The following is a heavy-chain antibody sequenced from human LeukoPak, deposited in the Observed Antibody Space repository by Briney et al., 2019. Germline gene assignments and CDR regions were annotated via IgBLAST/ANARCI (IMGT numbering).Heavy chain of an antibody. D-gene: IGHD3-3*01. Sequence: GGSLRLSCAASGFTFSSYSMNWVRQAPGKGLEWVSSINSNSSYIYYADSLKGRFTISRDNAKNSLYLQMNSLRAEDTAVYYCARTGDYDFWSGYYFYYYYYMDVWGKGTTVTVSS. CDR2: INSNSSYI. V-gene: IGHV3-21*01. J-gene: IGHJ6*03. CDR1: GFTFSSYS. CDR3: ARTGDYDFWSGYYFYYYYYMDV.